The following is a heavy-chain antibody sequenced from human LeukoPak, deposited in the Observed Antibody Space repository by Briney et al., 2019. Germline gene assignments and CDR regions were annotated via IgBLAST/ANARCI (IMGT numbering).Heavy chain of an antibody. CDR3: ARDRSQGYYDFWSGYPGDYYFDY. CDR1: GFTFSSYW. V-gene: IGHV3-7*01. J-gene: IGHJ4*02. CDR2: IKQDGSEK. D-gene: IGHD3-3*01. Sequence: GGSLRLSCAASGFTFSSYWMSWVRQAPGKGLEWVANIKQDGSEKYYVDSVKGRFTISRDNAKNSLYLQMNSLRAEDTAVYYCARDRSQGYYDFWSGYPGDYYFDYWGQGTLVTVSS.